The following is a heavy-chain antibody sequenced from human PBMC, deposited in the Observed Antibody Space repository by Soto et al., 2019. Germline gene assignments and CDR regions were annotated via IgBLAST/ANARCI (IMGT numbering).Heavy chain of an antibody. CDR1: GFTFSSYW. CDR3: ARGAQDIVVVPAAYYYYMDV. V-gene: IGHV3-7*01. Sequence: EVQLVESGGGLVQPGGSLRLSCAASGFTFSSYWMSWVRQAPGKGLEWVANIKQDGSEKYYVDSVKGRFTISRDNAKNSLHLQMNSLRAEDRAVYYCARGAQDIVVVPAAYYYYMDVWGKGTTVTVSS. CDR2: IKQDGSEK. J-gene: IGHJ6*03. D-gene: IGHD2-2*01.